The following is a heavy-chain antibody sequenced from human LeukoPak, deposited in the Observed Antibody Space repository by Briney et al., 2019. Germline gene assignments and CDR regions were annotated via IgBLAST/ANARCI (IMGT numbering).Heavy chain of an antibody. Sequence: PGGSLRLSCAASGFTFSDYTMNWVRQAPGKGLEWVSSISSSSSYIYYADSVKGRFTISRDNAKNSLYLQMNSLRAEDTAVYYCARSLLERIAVAGPPGDYWGQGTLVTVSS. V-gene: IGHV3-21*01. CDR2: ISSSSSYI. CDR3: ARSLLERIAVAGPPGDY. J-gene: IGHJ4*02. CDR1: GFTFSDYT. D-gene: IGHD6-19*01.